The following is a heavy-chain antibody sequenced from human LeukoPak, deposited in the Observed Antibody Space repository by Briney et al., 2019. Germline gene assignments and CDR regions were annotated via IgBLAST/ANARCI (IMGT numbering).Heavy chain of an antibody. Sequence: SVKVSCKASGGTFSSYAISWVRQASGQELEWMGRIIPIFGTANYAQKFQGRVTITTDESTSTAYMELSSLRSEDTAVYYCASGASGGSWFPFDYWGQGTLVTVSS. CDR1: GGTFSSYA. CDR3: ASGASGGSWFPFDY. V-gene: IGHV1-69*05. J-gene: IGHJ4*02. D-gene: IGHD6-13*01. CDR2: IIPIFGTA.